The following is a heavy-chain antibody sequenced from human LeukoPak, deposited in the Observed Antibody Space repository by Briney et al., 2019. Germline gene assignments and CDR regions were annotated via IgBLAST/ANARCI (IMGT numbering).Heavy chain of an antibody. D-gene: IGHD1-14*01. J-gene: IGHJ4*02. Sequence: PGGSLRLSCAGSGFTFGGYGKHWFRQTPGKGLEWVAVIAYDGSRAFYADSVKGRFTISRDNSKNTMSVQMDHLRAEDTAGYYCTRYNNDHFDYWGQGTLVTVSS. V-gene: IGHV3-33*01. CDR2: IAYDGSRA. CDR1: GFTFGGYG. CDR3: TRYNNDHFDY.